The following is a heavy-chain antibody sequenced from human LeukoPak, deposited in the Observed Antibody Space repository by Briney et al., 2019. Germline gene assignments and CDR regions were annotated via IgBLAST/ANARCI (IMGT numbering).Heavy chain of an antibody. CDR1: GVSISSYY. D-gene: IGHD3-10*01. CDR3: ARVDLNMVRGVQD. CDR2: ISNSAIT. V-gene: IGHV4-59*01. J-gene: IGHJ4*02. Sequence: ASETLSLTCTVSGVSISSYYWTWIRQPPGKGLEWIGFISNSAITDYNPSLKSRVTISIDTSKNQFSLKLNSVTAADTAVYYCARVDLNMVRGVQDWGQGTLVTVSS.